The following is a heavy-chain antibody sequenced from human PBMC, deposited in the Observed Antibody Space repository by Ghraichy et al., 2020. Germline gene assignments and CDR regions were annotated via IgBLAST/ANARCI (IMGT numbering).Heavy chain of an antibody. J-gene: IGHJ4*02. Sequence: GGSLRLSCAASGFTFSSYAMHWVRQAPGKGLEYVSAISSNGGSTYYANSVKGRFTISRDNSKNTLYLQMGSLRAEDMAVYYCARGLHVRRLVISLCDYWGQGTLVTVSS. CDR2: ISSNGGST. CDR3: ARGLHVRRLVISLCDY. D-gene: IGHD3-9*01. V-gene: IGHV3-64*01. CDR1: GFTFSSYA.